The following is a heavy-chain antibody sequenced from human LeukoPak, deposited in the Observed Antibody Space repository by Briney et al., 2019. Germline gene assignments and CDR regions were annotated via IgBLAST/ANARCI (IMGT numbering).Heavy chain of an antibody. J-gene: IGHJ3*02. D-gene: IGHD6-6*01. V-gene: IGHV3-74*01. CDR2: INTDGSTT. CDR3: AKSMYSSSNVHAFDI. CDR1: GFTFSSYW. Sequence: GGSLRLSCAASGFTFSSYWMHWVRQAPGKGLVWVSRINTDGSTTTYADSVKGRFTISRDNAKNTLYLQMSSLRAEDTAVYYCAKSMYSSSNVHAFDIWGQGTMVTVSS.